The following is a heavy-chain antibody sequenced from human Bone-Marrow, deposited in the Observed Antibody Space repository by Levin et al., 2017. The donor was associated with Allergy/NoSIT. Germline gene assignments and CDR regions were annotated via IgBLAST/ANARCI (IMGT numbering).Heavy chain of an antibody. V-gene: IGHV3-21*01. Sequence: KPGGSLRLSCAASGFIFQSYGMSWVRQAPGKGLEWVASITSYSDYKEYADAMKGRVTISRDNANFSLYLQMNSLRVEDTAVYYCARGHGDYSSNWFGPWGQGTLVIVSS. CDR1: GFIFQSYG. J-gene: IGHJ5*02. D-gene: IGHD4-17*01. CDR3: ARGHGDYSSNWFGP. CDR2: ITSYSDYK.